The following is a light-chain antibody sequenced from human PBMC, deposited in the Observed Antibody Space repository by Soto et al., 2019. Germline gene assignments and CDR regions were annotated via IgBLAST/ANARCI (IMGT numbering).Light chain of an antibody. CDR1: QTISDY. CDR3: QQTFSAPSIT. V-gene: IGKV1-39*01. J-gene: IGKJ5*01. Sequence: DIQLTQSPSSLSASVGDRVTIPCRAGQTISDYLNWYQQKPGTAPKLLIYAASTLQSGVPSRFSGSRSGTDFTLTISSLHPEDVATYYCQQTFSAPSITFGQGTRLEI. CDR2: AAS.